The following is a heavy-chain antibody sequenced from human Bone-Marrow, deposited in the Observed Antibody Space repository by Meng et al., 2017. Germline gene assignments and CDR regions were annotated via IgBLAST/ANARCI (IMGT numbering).Heavy chain of an antibody. CDR3: ARASLVSTAAFYYYYMDV. D-gene: IGHD2-2*01. J-gene: IGHJ6*03. Sequence: SVKVSCKTSGGTFGGYAINWVRQAPGQGLEWMGGIIPTFPTPNYAQKFQDRVAINADTSTSTVYMELNRLRSDDTAVYYCARASLVSTAAFYYYYMDVWGKGTTVTVSS. CDR2: IIPTFPTP. CDR1: GGTFGGYA. V-gene: IGHV1-69*06.